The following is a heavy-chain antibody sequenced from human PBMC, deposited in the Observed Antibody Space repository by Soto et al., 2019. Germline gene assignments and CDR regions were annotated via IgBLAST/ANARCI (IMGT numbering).Heavy chain of an antibody. CDR1: GFNFSSYG. Sequence: PGGSLRLSCAASGFNFSSYGMHWVRQAPGKGLEWVAVIWYDGSNKYYADSVKGRFTISRDNSKNTLYLQMNSLRAEDTAVYYCASRYCSGGSCSGPFDYWGQGTLVTVSS. CDR2: IWYDGSNK. D-gene: IGHD2-15*01. CDR3: ASRYCSGGSCSGPFDY. J-gene: IGHJ4*02. V-gene: IGHV3-33*01.